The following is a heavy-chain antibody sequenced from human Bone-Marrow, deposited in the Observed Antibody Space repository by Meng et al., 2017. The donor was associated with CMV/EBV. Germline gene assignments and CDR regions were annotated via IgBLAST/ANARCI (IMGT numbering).Heavy chain of an antibody. Sequence: GGSLRLSCAASGFTFSSYSMNWVRQAPGKGLEWVSYISSSSSYIYYAHSVKGRFTISRDNAKNSLYLQMNSLRAEDTAVYYFARVNGAEYYDFWSGYVYDYGMDVWGQGTTVTVSS. D-gene: IGHD3-3*01. V-gene: IGHV3-21*01. CDR1: GFTFSSYS. CDR2: ISSSSSYI. CDR3: ARVNGAEYYDFWSGYVYDYGMDV. J-gene: IGHJ6*02.